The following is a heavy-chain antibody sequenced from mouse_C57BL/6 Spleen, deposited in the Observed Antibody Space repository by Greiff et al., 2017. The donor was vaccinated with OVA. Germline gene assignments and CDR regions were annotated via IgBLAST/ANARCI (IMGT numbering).Heavy chain of an antibody. CDR3: ARELDSSGYHYYYFDY. CDR2: ISSGSSTI. V-gene: IGHV5-17*01. Sequence: EVQRVESGGGLVKPGGSLKLSCAASGFTFSDYGMHWVRQAPEKGLEWVAYISSGSSTIYYADTVKGRFTISRDNAKNTLFLQMTSLRSEDTAMYYCARELDSSGYHYYYFDYWGQGTTLTVSS. J-gene: IGHJ2*01. CDR1: GFTFSDYG. D-gene: IGHD3-2*02.